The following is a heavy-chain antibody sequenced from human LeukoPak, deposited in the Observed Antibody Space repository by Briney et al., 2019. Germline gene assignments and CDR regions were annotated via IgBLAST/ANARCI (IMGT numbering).Heavy chain of an antibody. J-gene: IGHJ4*02. V-gene: IGHV3-7*01. CDR3: ARATLGYCSSTSCYTGYFDY. Sequence: GGSLRLSCAASGFTFSSYWMSWVRQAPGKGLEWVANIKQDGSEKYYVDSVKGRFTISRDNAKNSLYLQMNSLRAEDTAVYYCARATLGYCSSTSCYTGYFDYWGQGTLVTVSS. D-gene: IGHD2-2*02. CDR1: GFTFSSYW. CDR2: IKQDGSEK.